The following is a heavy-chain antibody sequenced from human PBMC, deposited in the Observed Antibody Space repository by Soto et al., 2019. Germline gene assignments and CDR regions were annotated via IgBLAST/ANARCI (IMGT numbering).Heavy chain of an antibody. CDR3: ARRSDVVVPAAPLSNWFDP. Sequence: SETLSLTCTVSGGSISSSSYYWGWIRQPPGKGLEWIGNIYYSGSTYYNPSLKSRVTISVDTSKNQFSLKLGSVTAADTAVYYCARRSDVVVPAAPLSNWFDPWGQGTLVTVSS. V-gene: IGHV4-39*01. CDR1: GGSISSSSYY. CDR2: IYYSGST. D-gene: IGHD2-2*01. J-gene: IGHJ5*02.